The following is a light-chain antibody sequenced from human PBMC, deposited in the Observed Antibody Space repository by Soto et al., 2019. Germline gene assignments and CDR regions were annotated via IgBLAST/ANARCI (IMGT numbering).Light chain of an antibody. CDR1: QTISSW. CDR2: KAS. J-gene: IGKJ2*01. Sequence: DIQMTQSPSTLSGSVGDRVTITCWASQTISSWLAWYQQKPGKAPKLLIYKASTLKSGVPSRFSGSRSGTEFTLTVSSLQPDDFATYYCQQYNDSFRYTFGQGTKVDIK. V-gene: IGKV1-5*03. CDR3: QQYNDSFRYT.